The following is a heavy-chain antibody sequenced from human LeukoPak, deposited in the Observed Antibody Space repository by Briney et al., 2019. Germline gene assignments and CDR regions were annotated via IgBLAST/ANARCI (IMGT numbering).Heavy chain of an antibody. CDR3: ARNVAVTGTYSYSDY. Sequence: KTSETLSLTCTVSGGSITGYNWSWIRQSPGKGLEWIGYVYYSGSTNYNPSLQSRLTLSLDTSKKQVSLKLSSVTAADTAVYYCARNVAVTGTYSYSDYWGQGILVTVSS. CDR1: GGSITGYN. V-gene: IGHV4-59*08. D-gene: IGHD6-19*01. J-gene: IGHJ4*02. CDR2: VYYSGST.